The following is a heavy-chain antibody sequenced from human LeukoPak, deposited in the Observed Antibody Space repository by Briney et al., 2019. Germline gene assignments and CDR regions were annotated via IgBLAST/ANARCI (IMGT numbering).Heavy chain of an antibody. CDR2: ISGSGGST. J-gene: IGHJ3*02. Sequence: GRSLRLSCAASGFTFTSYAMSWVRQAPGKGLEWVSVISGSGGSTYYADSVKGRFTISRDNSKNTLYLQMNSLRAEDTAVYYCARMGIAGTYDAFDIRGQGTMVTVSS. D-gene: IGHD6-13*01. CDR3: ARMGIAGTYDAFDI. CDR1: GFTFTSYA. V-gene: IGHV3-23*01.